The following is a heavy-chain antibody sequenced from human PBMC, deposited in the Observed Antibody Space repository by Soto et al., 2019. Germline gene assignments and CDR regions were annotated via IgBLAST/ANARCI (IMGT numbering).Heavy chain of an antibody. V-gene: IGHV4-34*01. D-gene: IGHD5-12*01. J-gene: IGHJ4*02. Sequence: SETLSLTCAVYGGSFSGYYWSWIRQPPGKGLEWIGEINHSGSTDYNPSLKSRVTISVDTSKNQFSLKLSSVTAADTAVYYCARGPYMHIVATVYFDYWGQGTLVTVSA. CDR1: GGSFSGYY. CDR3: ARGPYMHIVATVYFDY. CDR2: INHSGST.